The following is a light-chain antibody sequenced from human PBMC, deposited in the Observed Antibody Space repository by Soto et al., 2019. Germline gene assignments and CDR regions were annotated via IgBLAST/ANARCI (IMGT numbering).Light chain of an antibody. CDR1: QSVTNTY. V-gene: IGKV3-20*01. CDR2: GAS. Sequence: EIVLTQSPATLSLSPGERASLSCRASQSVTNTYLAWYQQKPGQAPWLLFYGASVRATGIPDRFSGSGSGTDFTLTISRLEPEDCAVYYCQKYYTAPETFGQGTKV. J-gene: IGKJ1*01. CDR3: QKYYTAPET.